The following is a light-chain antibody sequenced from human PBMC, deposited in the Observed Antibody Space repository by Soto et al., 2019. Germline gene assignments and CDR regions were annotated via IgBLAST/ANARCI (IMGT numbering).Light chain of an antibody. CDR1: SSNLGAGYD. Sequence: VLTPPPSVSGAPGQRVTISCTGNSSNLGAGYDVHWYQQLPGAAPKLVIFGNRNRPSGVPERFSGSKSGTSASLAITGLQTEDEADYYCQAYDYSLTASVFGGGTKLTVL. V-gene: IGLV1-40*01. CDR3: QAYDYSLTASV. CDR2: GNR. J-gene: IGLJ3*02.